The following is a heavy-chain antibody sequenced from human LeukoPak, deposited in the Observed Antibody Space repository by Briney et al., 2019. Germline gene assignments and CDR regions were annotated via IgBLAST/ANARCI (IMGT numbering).Heavy chain of an antibody. D-gene: IGHD3-22*01. V-gene: IGHV3-30*04. CDR3: ASRPRDTSGYSHSFYFDY. CDR1: GFTFSSYA. Sequence: GGSLRLSCAASGFTFSSYAMHWVRQAPGKGLEWVAVISYDGSNKYYADSVKGRFTISRDNSKNTLYLQMNSLRAEDTAVYYCASRPRDTSGYSHSFYFDYWGQGTLVTVSS. CDR2: ISYDGSNK. J-gene: IGHJ4*02.